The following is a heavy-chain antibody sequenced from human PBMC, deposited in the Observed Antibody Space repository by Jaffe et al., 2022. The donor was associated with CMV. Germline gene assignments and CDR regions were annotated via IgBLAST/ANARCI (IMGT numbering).Heavy chain of an antibody. CDR1: GFSFNNVW. D-gene: IGHD3-16*02. Sequence: EVRLVESGGGFVKPGGSLRLSCAASGFSFNNVWMSWVRQTPGKGLEWVGRLKSQPNGGPTDYAAPLKGRFIISGDASKNTLYLQMDNLQAEDTAVYFCATGTGGIKWGQGTLVTVSS. CDR2: LKSQPNGGPT. J-gene: IGHJ4*02. CDR3: ATGTGGIK. V-gene: IGHV3-15*01.